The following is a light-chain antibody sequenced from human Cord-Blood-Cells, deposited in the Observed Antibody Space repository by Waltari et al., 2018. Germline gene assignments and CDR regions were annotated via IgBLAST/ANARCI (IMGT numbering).Light chain of an antibody. V-gene: IGLV7-46*01. J-gene: IGLJ2*01. CDR1: TGAVTSGHY. Sequence: QAVVTQEPSLTVSPGGTVTLTCGSSTGAVTSGHYPYWFQQKPGQAPRTLIYDTSNKHSWTPALFSGSLLGGKAVLTLSGAQPEDEAEYYCLLSYSGARGVFGGGTKLTVL. CDR3: LLSYSGARGV. CDR2: DTS.